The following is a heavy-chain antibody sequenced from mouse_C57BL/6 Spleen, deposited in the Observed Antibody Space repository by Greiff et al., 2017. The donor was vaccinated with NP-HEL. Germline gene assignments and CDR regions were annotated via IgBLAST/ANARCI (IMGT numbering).Heavy chain of an antibody. J-gene: IGHJ2*01. CDR3: ELTTVGATEGNFDY. CDR2: IHPNSGST. CDR1: GYTFTSYW. D-gene: IGHD1-1*01. V-gene: IGHV1-64*01. Sequence: VQLQQPGAELVKPGASVKLSCKASGYTFTSYWMHWVKQGPGQGLEWIGMIHPNSGSTNYNEKFKSKATLTVDKSSSTAYMQLSSLTSEDSAVDYGELTTVGATEGNFDYWGQGTPLTVSA.